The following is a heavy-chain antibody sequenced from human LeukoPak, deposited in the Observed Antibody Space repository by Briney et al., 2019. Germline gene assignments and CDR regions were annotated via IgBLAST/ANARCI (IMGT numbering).Heavy chain of an antibody. Sequence: SETLSLACTVSGGSISSSSYYWGWIRQPPGKGLEWIGSIYYSGSTYYNPSLKSRVTISVDTSKNQFSLKLSSVTAADTAVYYCARGQGTVVTPSYFDYWGQGTLVTVSS. CDR1: GGSISSSSYY. CDR3: ARGQGTVVTPSYFDY. D-gene: IGHD4-23*01. J-gene: IGHJ4*02. V-gene: IGHV4-39*01. CDR2: IYYSGST.